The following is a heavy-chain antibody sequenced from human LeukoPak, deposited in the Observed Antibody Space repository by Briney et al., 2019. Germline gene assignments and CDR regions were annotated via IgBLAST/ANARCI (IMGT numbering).Heavy chain of an antibody. J-gene: IGHJ4*02. V-gene: IGHV3-21*01. Sequence: PGGSLRLSCAASGFTFSSYSMNWVRQAPGKGLEWVSSISSSSSYIHYADSVKGRFTISRDNAKNSLYLQMNSLRAEDTAVYYCAREGGPYRPLDYSGQGTLVTVSS. CDR3: AREGGPYRPLDY. CDR1: GFTFSSYS. CDR2: ISSSSSYI.